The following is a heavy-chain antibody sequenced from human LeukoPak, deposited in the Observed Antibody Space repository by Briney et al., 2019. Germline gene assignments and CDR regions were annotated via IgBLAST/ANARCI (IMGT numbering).Heavy chain of an antibody. J-gene: IGHJ2*01. V-gene: IGHV7-4-1*02. CDR1: GYTFTSYA. Sequence: ASVKVSCKASGYTFTSYAMNWVRQAPGQGLEWMGWINTNTGNPTYAQGFTGRFVFSLDTSVSTAYLQISSLKAEDTAVYYCARDRAAAGAPSPWYFDLWGRGTLVTVSS. CDR3: ARDRAAAGAPSPWYFDL. D-gene: IGHD6-13*01. CDR2: INTNTGNP.